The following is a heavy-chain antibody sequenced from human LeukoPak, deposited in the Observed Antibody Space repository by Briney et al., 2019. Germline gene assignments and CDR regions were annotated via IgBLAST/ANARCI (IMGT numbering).Heavy chain of an antibody. CDR3: ARTTVVTGRYYYYYMDV. Sequence: PGGSLRLSYAASGFTVSSNYISWVRQAPGKGRERVSVIYSGGSTYYADSVKGRFTISRDNSKNTLYLQMNSLRAEDTAVYYCARTTVVTGRYYYYYMDVWGKGTTVTVSS. CDR2: IYSGGST. J-gene: IGHJ6*03. CDR1: GFTVSSNY. D-gene: IGHD4-23*01. V-gene: IGHV3-53*01.